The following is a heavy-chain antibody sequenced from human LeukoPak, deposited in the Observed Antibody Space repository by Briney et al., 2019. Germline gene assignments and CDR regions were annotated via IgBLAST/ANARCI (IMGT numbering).Heavy chain of an antibody. D-gene: IGHD1-26*01. V-gene: IGHV4-59*12. Sequence: SETLSLTCTVSGGSITNYYWSWIRQPPGKGLEWIAYIYYTGATNYNPSLKSRLTVSLDMSKNHFSLKLTSVTAADTAVYYCVRHDPIGSPQPLGVWGQGKMVTVSS. CDR3: VRHDPIGSPQPLGV. CDR2: IYYTGAT. J-gene: IGHJ3*01. CDR1: GGSITNYY.